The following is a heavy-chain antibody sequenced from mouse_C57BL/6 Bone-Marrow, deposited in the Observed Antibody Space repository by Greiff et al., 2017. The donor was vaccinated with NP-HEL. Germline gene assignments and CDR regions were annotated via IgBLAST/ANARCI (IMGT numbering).Heavy chain of an antibody. V-gene: IGHV1-15*01. CDR1: GYTFTDYE. CDR3: TLLLRRGFAY. CDR2: IDPETGGT. Sequence: VKLMESGAELVRPGASVTLSCKASGYTFTDYEMHWVKQTPVHGLEWIGAIDPETGGTAYNQKFKGKAILTADKSSSTAYMELRSLTSEDSAVYYCTLLLRRGFAYWGQGTLVTVSA. J-gene: IGHJ3*01. D-gene: IGHD1-1*01.